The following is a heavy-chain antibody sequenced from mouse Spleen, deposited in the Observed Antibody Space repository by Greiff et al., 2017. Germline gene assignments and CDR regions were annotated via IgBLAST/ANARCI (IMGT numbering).Heavy chain of an antibody. V-gene: IGHV1-67*01. CDR2: ISTYYGDA. CDR1: GYTFTDYA. J-gene: IGHJ2*01. CDR3: ARYGFDY. Sequence: VKVVESGPELVRPGVSVKISCKGSGYTFTDYAMHWVKQSHAKSLEWIGVISTYYGDASYNQKFKDKATLTADKSSSTAYMQLSSLTSEDSAVYYCARYGFDYWGQGTTLTVSS. D-gene: IGHD1-1*02.